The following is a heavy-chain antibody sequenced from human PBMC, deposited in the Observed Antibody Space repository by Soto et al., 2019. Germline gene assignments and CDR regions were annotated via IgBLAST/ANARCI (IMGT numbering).Heavy chain of an antibody. D-gene: IGHD5-12*01. CDR3: ARDVGARGYSGYEGGVGNYYYYGMDV. CDR2: ISSSSSYI. V-gene: IGHV3-21*01. CDR1: GFTFSSYS. J-gene: IGHJ6*02. Sequence: PGGSLRLSCAASGFTFSSYSMNWVRQAPGKGLEWVSSISSSSSYIYYADSVKGRFTISRDNAKNSLYLQMNSLRAEDTAVYYCARDVGARGYSGYEGGVGNYYYYGMDVWGQGTTVTVSS.